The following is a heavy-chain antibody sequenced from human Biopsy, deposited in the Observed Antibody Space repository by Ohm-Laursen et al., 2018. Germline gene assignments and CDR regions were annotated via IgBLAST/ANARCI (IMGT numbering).Heavy chain of an antibody. CDR1: GGSISSFY. D-gene: IGHD2-15*01. Sequence: GTLSLTCDVSGGSISSFYWTWIRQPPGKGPEWIGDISDSGSTNYKPSLKSRVIISVDTSKNQFSLNLSSVTAADTAVYYCARRGSGGRSFDHWGQGTLVTVSS. J-gene: IGHJ4*02. V-gene: IGHV4-59*08. CDR3: ARRGSGGRSFDH. CDR2: ISDSGST.